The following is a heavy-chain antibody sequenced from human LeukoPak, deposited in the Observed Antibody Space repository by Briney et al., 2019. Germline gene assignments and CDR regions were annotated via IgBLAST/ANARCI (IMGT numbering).Heavy chain of an antibody. Sequence: GGSLRLSCAASGFTFSSYAMSWVRQAPGKGLEWVSAISGSGGSTYYADSVKGRFTISRDNSKNTLYLQMNSLRAEDTAVYYCANEGDYYDSSGYYGGNYWGQGTLVTVPS. CDR3: ANEGDYYDSSGYYGGNY. CDR2: ISGSGGST. D-gene: IGHD3-22*01. CDR1: GFTFSSYA. V-gene: IGHV3-23*01. J-gene: IGHJ4*02.